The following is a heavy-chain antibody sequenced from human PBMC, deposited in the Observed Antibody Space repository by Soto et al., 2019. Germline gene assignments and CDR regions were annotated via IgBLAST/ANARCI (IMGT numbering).Heavy chain of an antibody. J-gene: IGHJ4*02. Sequence: QVQLQQWGAGLLKPSETLSLTCAVYGGSFSGYYWSWIRQPPGKGLEWIGEINHSGSTNYNPSLQSRVTISVDTSKNQFSLKLSSVTAADTAVYYCARGYGRNFAYWGQGTLVTVSS. D-gene: IGHD3-10*01. CDR3: ARGYGRNFAY. CDR2: INHSGST. V-gene: IGHV4-34*01. CDR1: GGSFSGYY.